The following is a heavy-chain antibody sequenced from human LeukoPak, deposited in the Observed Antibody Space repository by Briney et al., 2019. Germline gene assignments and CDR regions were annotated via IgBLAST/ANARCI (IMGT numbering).Heavy chain of an antibody. Sequence: ASVKVSCKTSGYTFTGSYLHWVRHVPGQGLEWMGWTNPSTGGTKSAQQFEGRVTMTRDTSNTTGYMEPRSLRPDDTATYYCARGGAFCSITTCHEFDHWGQGTLVIVSS. CDR3: ARGGAFCSITTCHEFDH. CDR2: TNPSTGGT. D-gene: IGHD2-2*01. V-gene: IGHV1-2*02. CDR1: GYTFTGSY. J-gene: IGHJ4*02.